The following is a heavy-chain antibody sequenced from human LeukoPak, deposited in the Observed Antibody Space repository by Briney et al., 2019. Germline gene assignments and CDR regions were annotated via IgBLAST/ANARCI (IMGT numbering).Heavy chain of an antibody. CDR2: ISYDGSNK. V-gene: IGHV3-30-3*01. Sequence: SCKASGYTFTCYYMHWVRQAPGKGLEWVAVISYDGSNKYYADSVKGRFTISRDNSKNTLYLQMNSLRAEDTAVYYCARDGGSSDTFVGYWGQGTLVTVSS. D-gene: IGHD6-6*01. CDR3: ARDGGSSDTFVGY. J-gene: IGHJ4*02. CDR1: GYTFTCYY.